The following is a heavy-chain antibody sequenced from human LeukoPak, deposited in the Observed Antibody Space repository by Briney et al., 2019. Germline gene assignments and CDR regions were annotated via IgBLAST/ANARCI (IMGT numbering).Heavy chain of an antibody. J-gene: IGHJ3*02. Sequence: PSETLSLTCTVSGGSISSYYWSWIRQPAGEGLEWIGRIYTSGSTNYNPSLKSRVTMPVDTSKNQFSLKLSSVTAADTAVYYCARCLSYYDFWSGSFDIWGQGTMVTVSS. D-gene: IGHD3-3*01. V-gene: IGHV4-4*07. CDR3: ARCLSYYDFWSGSFDI. CDR2: IYTSGST. CDR1: GGSISSYY.